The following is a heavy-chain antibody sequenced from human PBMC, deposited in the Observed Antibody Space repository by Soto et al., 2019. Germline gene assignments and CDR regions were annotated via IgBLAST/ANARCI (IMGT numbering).Heavy chain of an antibody. D-gene: IGHD5-18*01. CDR1: GYSLTSYW. CDR2: ICPGDSGT. Sequence: GESLKISCKGSGYSLTSYWIGWVRQMPGKGLEWMGIICPGDSGTRYSPSFQGQVTISADTSISTAYLQWSSLKASDTAMYYCARAGYSYGYAVDYWGQGTRVTVSS. J-gene: IGHJ4*02. CDR3: ARAGYSYGYAVDY. V-gene: IGHV5-51*01.